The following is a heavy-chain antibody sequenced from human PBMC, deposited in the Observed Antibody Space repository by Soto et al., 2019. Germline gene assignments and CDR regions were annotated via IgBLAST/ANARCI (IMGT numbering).Heavy chain of an antibody. J-gene: IGHJ5*02. CDR1: GGSISSYY. CDR3: ARRIVVVPADVGGWFDP. V-gene: IGHV4-59*08. D-gene: IGHD2-2*01. Sequence: SETLSLTCTVSGGSISSYYWSWIRQPPGKGLEWIGYIYYSGSTNYNPSLKSRVTISVDTSKNQFSLKLSSVTAADTAVYYCARRIVVVPADVGGWFDPWGQGTLVTVSS. CDR2: IYYSGST.